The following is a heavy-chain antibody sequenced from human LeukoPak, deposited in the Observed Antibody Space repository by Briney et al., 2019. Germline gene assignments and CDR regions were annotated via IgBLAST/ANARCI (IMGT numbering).Heavy chain of an antibody. CDR3: ARGDPHADL. V-gene: IGHV3-48*03. CDR2: ITISGHTK. J-gene: IGHJ5*02. Sequence: GGSLRLSCAASGFDLHTYEMNWVRQAPGKGLEWVADITISGHTKNYADSVKGRFTISRDSARTSLYLQMNSLRVEDTGVYFCARGDPHADLWGQGTLVTVSS. CDR1: GFDLHTYE.